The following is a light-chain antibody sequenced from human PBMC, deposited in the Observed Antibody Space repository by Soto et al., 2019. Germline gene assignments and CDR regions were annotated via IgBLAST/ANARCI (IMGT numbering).Light chain of an antibody. CDR2: EVS. V-gene: IGLV2-14*01. CDR3: SSYTSSSTLPYV. CDR1: SSDVGGYNY. Sequence: QSALTQPPSVSGSPGQSVTISCTGTSSDVGGYNYVSWYQQHPGKAPKLMIYEVSNRPSGVSNRFSGSKSGNTASLTISGLQAEDEADYYCSSYTSSSTLPYVFGTGTKVTVL. J-gene: IGLJ1*01.